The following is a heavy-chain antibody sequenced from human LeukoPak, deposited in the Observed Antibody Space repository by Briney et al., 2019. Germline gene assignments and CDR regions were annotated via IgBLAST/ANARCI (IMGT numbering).Heavy chain of an antibody. CDR1: GYTFTGYY. CDR2: INPNSGGT. CDR3: ARDLAYCGGDCYSYYYYYMDV. Sequence: ASVKVSCKASGYTFTGYYMHWVRQAPGQGLEWMGWINPNSGGTNYAQKFQGRVTMTRDTSISTAYMELSRLRSDDTAVYYCARDLAYCGGDCYSYYYYYMDVWGKGTTVTISS. J-gene: IGHJ6*03. V-gene: IGHV1-2*02. D-gene: IGHD2-21*02.